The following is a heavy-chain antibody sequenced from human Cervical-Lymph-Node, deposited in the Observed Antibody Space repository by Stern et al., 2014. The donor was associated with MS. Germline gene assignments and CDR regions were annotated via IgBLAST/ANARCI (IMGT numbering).Heavy chain of an antibody. J-gene: IGHJ6*02. Sequence: VQLVESGGGVVQPGRSLRLACATSGFTFSYYGLAWGPQAPGKGLEWGALLWYEENKTYYTDSVKGRFTISRDTSKNTLYLQMDNLRAEDTAVYYCARDSRDYLNYYGLDVWGQGTTVTVS. CDR3: ARDSRDYLNYYGLDV. CDR2: LWYEENKT. D-gene: IGHD4-17*01. V-gene: IGHV3-33*01. CDR1: GFTFSYYG.